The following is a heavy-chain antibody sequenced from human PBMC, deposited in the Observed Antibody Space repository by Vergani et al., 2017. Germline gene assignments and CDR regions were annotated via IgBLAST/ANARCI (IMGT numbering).Heavy chain of an antibody. CDR1: GFTFSSYA. Sequence: VQLVESGGGLVKPGGSLRLSCAASGFTFSSYAMHWVRQAPGKGLEWVAVISYDGSNKYYADSVKGRFTISRDNSKNTLYLQMNSLRAEDTAVYYCARANVDTAMVTYWGQGTLVTVSS. CDR3: ARANVDTAMVTY. CDR2: ISYDGSNK. V-gene: IGHV3-30-3*01. D-gene: IGHD5-18*01. J-gene: IGHJ4*02.